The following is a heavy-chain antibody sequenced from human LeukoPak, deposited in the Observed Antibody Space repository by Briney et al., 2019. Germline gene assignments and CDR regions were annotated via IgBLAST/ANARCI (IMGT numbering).Heavy chain of an antibody. CDR3: AREFVGGFNPGAY. D-gene: IGHD1-14*01. CDR1: LDSTTSNF. V-gene: IGHV4-4*02. CDR2: IHRSGST. Sequence: SETLSLTCTVSLDSTTSNFWSWVRQPPGKGLEWIGEIHRSGSTNYNPSLQSRVTISIDRSKNQIALELSSVTAADTAVYYCAREFVGGFNPGAYGGRGPRVTVSS. J-gene: IGHJ4*02.